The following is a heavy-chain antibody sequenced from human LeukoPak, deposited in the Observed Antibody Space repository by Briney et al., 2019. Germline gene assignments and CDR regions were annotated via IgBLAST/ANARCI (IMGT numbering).Heavy chain of an antibody. CDR3: VRHDSYIPY. D-gene: IGHD3-10*01. J-gene: IGHJ4*02. Sequence: GGSVRVPCAASGFTVSSNYMSWVRQAPGKGLEWVSVIYSGGSTYYADSVKGPFTISRDNSKNTVHLQLNNLRVDDTAVYFCVRHDSYIPYWGQGTLVTVSS. V-gene: IGHV3-53*01. CDR1: GFTVSSNY. CDR2: IYSGGST.